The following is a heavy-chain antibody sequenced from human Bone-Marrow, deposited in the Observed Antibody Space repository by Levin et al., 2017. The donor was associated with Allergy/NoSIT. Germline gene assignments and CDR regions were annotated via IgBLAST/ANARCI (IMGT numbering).Heavy chain of an antibody. J-gene: IGHJ4*02. CDR2: IEQDGSKT. CDR3: ARDSPGYGGYDY. V-gene: IGHV3-7*01. D-gene: IGHD5-12*01. Sequence: LSLTCAVSGFPFGRYWMSWVRQAPGKGLEWVANIEQDGSKTFYVDSVRGRFTVSKDNAKSSLYLQVNSLRTEDTAVYYCARDSPGYGGYDYWGQGTLVSVSS. CDR1: GFPFGRYW.